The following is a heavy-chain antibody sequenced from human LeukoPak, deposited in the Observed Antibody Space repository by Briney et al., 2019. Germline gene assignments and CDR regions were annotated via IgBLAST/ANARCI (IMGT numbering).Heavy chain of an antibody. D-gene: IGHD3-16*02. CDR3: ARGLYYVWGSYRPRVVAFDI. Sequence: SETLSLTCTVSGYSISSGYYWGWIRQPPGKGLEWIGSIYHSGSTYYNPSLKSRVTISVDTSKNQFSLKLSSVTAADTAVYYCARGLYYVWGSYRPRVVAFDIWGQGTMVTVSS. V-gene: IGHV4-38-2*02. CDR1: GYSISSGYY. CDR2: IYHSGST. J-gene: IGHJ3*02.